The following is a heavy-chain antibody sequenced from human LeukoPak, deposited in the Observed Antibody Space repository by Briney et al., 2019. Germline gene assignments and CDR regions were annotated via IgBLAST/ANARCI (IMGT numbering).Heavy chain of an antibody. J-gene: IGHJ4*02. V-gene: IGHV3-23*01. D-gene: IGHD6-19*01. CDR3: AKSPRLLWNPTSIAVAGKEY. Sequence: GGSLRLSCAASGFTFSSYAMSWVRQAPGKGLEWVSAISGSGGSTYYADSVKGRFTISRDNSKNTLYLQMNSLRAEDTAVYYCAKSPRLLWNPTSIAVAGKEYWDQGTLVTVSS. CDR2: ISGSGGST. CDR1: GFTFSSYA.